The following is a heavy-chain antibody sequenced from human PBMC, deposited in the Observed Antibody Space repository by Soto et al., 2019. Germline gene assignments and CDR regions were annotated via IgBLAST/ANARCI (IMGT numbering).Heavy chain of an antibody. Sequence: GGSLRLSCAASGFTFSSYAMRWVRQAPGKGLEWVSDISGSGASTYYADSVKGRFTISRDNSKNTLYLQMNSLRAEDTAVYYCAIVLSSGSYPDYRCLGTLVTGSS. CDR3: AIVLSSGSYPDY. J-gene: IGHJ4*02. CDR2: ISGSGAST. D-gene: IGHD1-26*01. V-gene: IGHV3-23*01. CDR1: GFTFSSYA.